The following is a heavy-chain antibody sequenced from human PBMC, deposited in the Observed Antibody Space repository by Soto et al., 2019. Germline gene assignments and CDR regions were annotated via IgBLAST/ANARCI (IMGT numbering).Heavy chain of an antibody. CDR3: ARESGYCSSTSCYGNDYYYGMDV. CDR2: IYHSGST. D-gene: IGHD2-2*03. J-gene: IGHJ6*02. Sequence: SETLSLTCAVSGGSISSSNWWSWVRQPPGKGLEWIGEIYHSGSTNYNPSLKSRVTISVDKSKNQFSLKLSSVTAADTAVYYCARESGYCSSTSCYGNDYYYGMDVWGQGTTVTVSS. V-gene: IGHV4-4*02. CDR1: GGSISSSNW.